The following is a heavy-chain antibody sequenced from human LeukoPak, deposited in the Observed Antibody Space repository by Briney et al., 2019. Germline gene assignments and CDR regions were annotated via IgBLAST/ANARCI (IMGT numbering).Heavy chain of an antibody. V-gene: IGHV3-74*01. CDR2: INSDGYST. CDR3: ARKVPYYDILTGDHPFDY. Sequence: GGPLRLSCAASGFTFSSYWMHWVRQDPGKGLVWVSRINSDGYSTKYADSVKGRFTMSRDNAKNSLFLQMNSLRAEDTAVYYCARKVPYYDILTGDHPFDYWGQGTLVTVSS. CDR1: GFTFSSYW. D-gene: IGHD3-9*01. J-gene: IGHJ4*02.